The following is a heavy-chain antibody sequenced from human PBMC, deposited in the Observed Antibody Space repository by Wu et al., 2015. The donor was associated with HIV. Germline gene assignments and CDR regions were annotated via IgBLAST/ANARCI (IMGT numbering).Heavy chain of an antibody. CDR2: IIPISGTT. V-gene: IGHV1-69*15. CDR1: GGTFSSYT. CDR3: ARNTDSVATSLYSLGV. D-gene: IGHD6-19*01. Sequence: QVQLAQSGAEVKKPGSSVRVSCKASGGTFSSYTFNWVRQAPGQGLEWMGRIIPISGTTDYAQKFQGRITITADESTRTTYMELSSLRYEDTAVYYCARNTDSVATSLYSLGVWGQGTTVTVSS. J-gene: IGHJ6*02.